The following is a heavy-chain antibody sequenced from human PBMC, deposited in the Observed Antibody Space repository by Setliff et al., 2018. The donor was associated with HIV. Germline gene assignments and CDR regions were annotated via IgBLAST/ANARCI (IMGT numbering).Heavy chain of an antibody. Sequence: PGGSLRLSCAASGFTFSDYPMNWVRQAPGKGLEWVSHIYPDSNNIDYTDSVKGRFTISRDNAKNSLYLQMNSLRAEDAAVYYCARDSGYCSGDSCYSGLDYWGQGTLVTVSS. D-gene: IGHD2-15*01. V-gene: IGHV3-48*01. J-gene: IGHJ4*02. CDR3: ARDSGYCSGDSCYSGLDY. CDR1: GFTFSDYP. CDR2: IYPDSNNI.